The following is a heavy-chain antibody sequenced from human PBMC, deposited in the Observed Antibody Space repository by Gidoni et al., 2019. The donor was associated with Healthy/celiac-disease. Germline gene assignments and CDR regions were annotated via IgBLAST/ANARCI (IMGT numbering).Heavy chain of an antibody. J-gene: IGHJ3*02. D-gene: IGHD3-9*01. V-gene: IGHV2-26*01. CDR3: ARITYYDILTGYDDAFDI. Sequence: QVTLKESGPVLVKPTETLTLTCTVSGFSLSNARMGVSWIRQPPGKALEWLAHIFSNDEKSYSTSLKSRLTISKDTSKSQVVLTMTNMDPVVTATYYCARITYYDILTGYDDAFDIWGQGTMVTVSS. CDR1: GFSLSNARMG. CDR2: IFSNDEK.